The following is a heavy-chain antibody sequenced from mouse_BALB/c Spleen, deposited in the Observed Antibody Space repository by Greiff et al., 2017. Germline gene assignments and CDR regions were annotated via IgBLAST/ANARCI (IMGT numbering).Heavy chain of an antibody. CDR1: GYSITSGYY. CDR2: ISYDGSN. J-gene: IGHJ3*01. V-gene: IGHV3-6*02. D-gene: IGHD4-1*01. Sequence: EVQLQESGPGLVKPSQSLSLTCSVTGYSITSGYYWNWIRQFPGNKLEWMGYISYDGSNNYNPSLKNRISITRDTSKNQFFLKLNSVTTEDTATYYCASQLTVAYWGQGTLVTVSA. CDR3: ASQLTVAY.